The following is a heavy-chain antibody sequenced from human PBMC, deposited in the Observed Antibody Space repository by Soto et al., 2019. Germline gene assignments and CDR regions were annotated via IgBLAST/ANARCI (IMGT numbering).Heavy chain of an antibody. V-gene: IGHV3-53*01. J-gene: IGHJ3*02. CDR1: GFAVIEKY. D-gene: IGHD3-10*01. CDR2: IYTSGTT. Sequence: GGSLRLSCAASGFAVIEKYMNWGRQAPGKGLEWVSVIYTSGTTYYADSVKGRFTISRDNFKNTLYPQMNSLRAEDTAMYYCARDGFGRYDGSGSEAFDIWGQGTMVTVSS. CDR3: ARDGFGRYDGSGSEAFDI.